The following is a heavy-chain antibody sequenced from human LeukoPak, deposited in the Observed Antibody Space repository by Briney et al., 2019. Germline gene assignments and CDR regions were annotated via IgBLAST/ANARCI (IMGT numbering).Heavy chain of an antibody. D-gene: IGHD3-22*01. CDR3: ARDATMIVVVQSGAFDI. CDR1: GYTFTGYY. J-gene: IGHJ3*02. CDR2: INPSGGST. Sequence: ASVKVSCKASGYTFTGYYMHWVRQAPGQGLEWMGIINPSGGSTSYAQKFQGRVTMTRDMSTSTVYMELSRLRSEDTAVYYCARDATMIVVVQSGAFDIWGQGTMVTVSS. V-gene: IGHV1-46*01.